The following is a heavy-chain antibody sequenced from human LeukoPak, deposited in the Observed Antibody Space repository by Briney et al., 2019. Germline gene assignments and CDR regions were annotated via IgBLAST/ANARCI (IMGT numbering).Heavy chain of an antibody. CDR2: ISYDGSNK. J-gene: IGHJ4*02. CDR3: ASPPPGYSSGSRPFDY. Sequence: PGGSLRLSCAASGFTFSSYAMHWVRQAPGKGLEWVAVISYDGSNKYYADSVKGRFTISRDNSENTLYLQMNSLRAEDTAVYYCASPPPGYSSGSRPFDYWGQGTLVTVSS. CDR1: GFTFSSYA. V-gene: IGHV3-30-3*01. D-gene: IGHD6-19*01.